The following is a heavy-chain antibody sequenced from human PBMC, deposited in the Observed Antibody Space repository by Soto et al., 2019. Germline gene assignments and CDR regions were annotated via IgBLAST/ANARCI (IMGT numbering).Heavy chain of an antibody. CDR3: ARASTRYSSGWTDAFDI. V-gene: IGHV3-48*01. D-gene: IGHD6-19*01. Sequence: GGSLRLSCAASGFTFSSYSMNWVRQAPGKGLEWVSYISSSSSTIYYADSVKGRFTISRDNAKNSLYLQMNSLRAEDTAVYYCARASTRYSSGWTDAFDIWGQGTMVTVSS. CDR1: GFTFSSYS. CDR2: ISSSSSTI. J-gene: IGHJ3*02.